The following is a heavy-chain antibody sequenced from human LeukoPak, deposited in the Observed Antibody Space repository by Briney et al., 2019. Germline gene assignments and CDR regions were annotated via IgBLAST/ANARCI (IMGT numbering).Heavy chain of an antibody. Sequence: ASVKVSCKVSGYRLTELSMHWVRQAPGKGLEWMGGFDPEDGETIYAEKFQGRVTMTEDRSTDTAYMELSSLGSEDTAIYYCATTIYGSGSYPAFDYWGQGTLVTVSS. D-gene: IGHD3-10*01. CDR3: ATTIYGSGSYPAFDY. CDR1: GYRLTELS. V-gene: IGHV1-24*01. CDR2: FDPEDGET. J-gene: IGHJ4*02.